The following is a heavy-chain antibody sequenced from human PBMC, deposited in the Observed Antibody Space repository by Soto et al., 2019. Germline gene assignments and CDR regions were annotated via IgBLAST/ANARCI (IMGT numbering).Heavy chain of an antibody. CDR1: GFTFSTYW. Sequence: GGSLRLSCAASGFTFSTYWMTWVRQTPGKGLEWVANIKQDGSEEYYVDSVKGRFTISRDNAENSLYLQMNSLRVEDTAVYYCARIFYTWGSHRFDYWGQGTRVTVSS. CDR3: ARIFYTWGSHRFDY. J-gene: IGHJ4*02. CDR2: IKQDGSEE. D-gene: IGHD3-16*02. V-gene: IGHV3-7*01.